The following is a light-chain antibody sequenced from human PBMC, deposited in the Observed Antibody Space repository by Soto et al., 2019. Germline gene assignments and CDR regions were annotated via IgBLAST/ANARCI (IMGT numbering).Light chain of an antibody. Sequence: DIQMTQSPSSLSASVGDRVTITCRASQSISSYLNWYQQKPGKAPKVLIYKASSLQSGVPSRFSGSGSGTEFTLSISSLQPDDFATYYCQQYHSYAITFGGGTKVDIK. CDR2: KAS. V-gene: IGKV1-5*03. CDR1: QSISSY. J-gene: IGKJ4*01. CDR3: QQYHSYAIT.